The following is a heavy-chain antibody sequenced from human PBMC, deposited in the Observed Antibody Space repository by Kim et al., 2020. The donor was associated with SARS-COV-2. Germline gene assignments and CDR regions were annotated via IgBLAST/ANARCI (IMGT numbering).Heavy chain of an antibody. J-gene: IGHJ3*02. D-gene: IGHD3-9*01. Sequence: ASVKVSCKVSGYTLTELSMHWVRQAPGKGLEWMGGFDPEDGETIYAQKFQGRVTMTEDTSTDTAYMELSSLRSEDTAVYYCATWVRYFDWLFAFDIWGQGTMVTVSS. V-gene: IGHV1-24*01. CDR1: GYTLTELS. CDR3: ATWVRYFDWLFAFDI. CDR2: FDPEDGET.